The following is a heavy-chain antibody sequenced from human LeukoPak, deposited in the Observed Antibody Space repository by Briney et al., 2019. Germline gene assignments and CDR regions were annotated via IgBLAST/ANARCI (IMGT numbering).Heavy chain of an antibody. J-gene: IGHJ6*03. CDR1: GFTFSTYG. V-gene: IGHV3-30*02. Sequence: GGSLRLSCAASGFTFSTYGMHWVRQAPGKGLEWVAFIWHDGSDNNYADSVKGRFTISRDNSKSTLYLQMNSLRAEDTAVYYCAKDLSNSYYYYYYYMDVRGKGTTVTVSS. D-gene: IGHD1-1*01. CDR3: AKDLSNSYYYYYYYMDV. CDR2: IWHDGSDN.